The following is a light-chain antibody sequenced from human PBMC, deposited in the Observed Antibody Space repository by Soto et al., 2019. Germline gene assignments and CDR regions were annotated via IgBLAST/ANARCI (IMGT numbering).Light chain of an antibody. Sequence: DIQMTQSPSSLSASVGDRVTITCRASQSINSYLNWYQQQPGKAPKLLIYAASSLQSGVPSRFSGSGSGTDFTLTISSLQPEDFATYYCQQSYTTPRTFGQGTKVENK. CDR1: QSINSY. CDR3: QQSYTTPRT. J-gene: IGKJ1*01. V-gene: IGKV1-39*01. CDR2: AAS.